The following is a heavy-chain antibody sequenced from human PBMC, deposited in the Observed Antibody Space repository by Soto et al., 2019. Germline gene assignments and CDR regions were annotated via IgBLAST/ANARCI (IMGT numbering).Heavy chain of an antibody. D-gene: IGHD3-10*01. V-gene: IGHV3-21*01. Sequence: EVQLVESGGGLVKPGGSLRVSCAASGFTFSSYSMNWVRQATGKGLEWVSSISSSSSYIYYADSVKGRFTISRDNAKNSLYLQMNSLRAEDTAVYYCARDYYGSGGYYYYYMDVWGKGTTVTVSS. CDR2: ISSSSSYI. CDR3: ARDYYGSGGYYYYYMDV. J-gene: IGHJ6*03. CDR1: GFTFSSYS.